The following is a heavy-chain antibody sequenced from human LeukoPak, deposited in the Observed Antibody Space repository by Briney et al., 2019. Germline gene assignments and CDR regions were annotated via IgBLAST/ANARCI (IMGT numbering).Heavy chain of an antibody. CDR3: ARVSPHRKMSYGNQNWFDT. CDR2: ISSSSSTI. CDR1: GSTFSSYS. J-gene: IGHJ5*02. Sequence: GGSLRLSCAASGSTFSSYSMNWVRQAPGKGLEWVSYISSSSSTIYYADSVKGRFTISRDNAKNSLYLQMNSLRAEDTAVYYCARVSPHRKMSYGNQNWFDTWGQGTLVTVSS. V-gene: IGHV3-48*01. D-gene: IGHD3-16*01.